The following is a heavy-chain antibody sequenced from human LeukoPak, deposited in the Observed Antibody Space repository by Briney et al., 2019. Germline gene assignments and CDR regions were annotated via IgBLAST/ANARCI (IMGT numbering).Heavy chain of an antibody. D-gene: IGHD3-10*01. V-gene: IGHV3-74*01. Sequence: GRSLRLSCAASGFTSSSYWMHWVRQVPGKGLVWVSRISGDGTARNYADSVKGRFTISRGDAKNTVDLQMNSLRGEDTAVYYCVRGRGSYGWFDPWGQGTLVTVSS. CDR1: GFTSSSYW. J-gene: IGHJ5*02. CDR3: VRGRGSYGWFDP. CDR2: ISGDGTAR.